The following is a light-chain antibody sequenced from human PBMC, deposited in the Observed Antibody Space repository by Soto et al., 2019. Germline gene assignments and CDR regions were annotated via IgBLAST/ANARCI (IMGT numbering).Light chain of an antibody. J-gene: IGLJ1*01. CDR3: QSYDTSLSGV. CDR1: SCNIGAGYD. CDR2: GNI. V-gene: IGLV1-40*01. Sequence: QSVLTQPPSVSGAPGQRVTISCTGSSCNIGAGYDVHWYQQLPGTAPKLLIYGNINRPSGVPDRFSGSKSGTSASLAITGLQAEDEADYYCQSYDTSLSGVFGTGTKLTVL.